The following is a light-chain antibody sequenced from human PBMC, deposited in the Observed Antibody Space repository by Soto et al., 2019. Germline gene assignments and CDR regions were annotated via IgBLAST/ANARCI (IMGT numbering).Light chain of an antibody. CDR2: EGG. Sequence: QSALTQPASVSGSPGQSITISCTGTSSDVGSYNLVSWYQQHPGKAPKLMIYEGGKRPSGVSDRFSGSKSGNTASLTISGLQAEDDADYYCCSYAGSSTYVXGTGTKVTVL. CDR3: CSYAGSSTYV. J-gene: IGLJ1*01. V-gene: IGLV2-23*01. CDR1: SSDVGSYNL.